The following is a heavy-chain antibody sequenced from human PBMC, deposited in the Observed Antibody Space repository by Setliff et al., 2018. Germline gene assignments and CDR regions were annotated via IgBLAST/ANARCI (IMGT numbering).Heavy chain of an antibody. CDR3: ARDRGSGSYFLRYFDY. V-gene: IGHV3-21*01. D-gene: IGHD1-26*01. J-gene: IGHJ4*02. Sequence: GGSLRLSCAASGFSFSSYSMNWVRQAPGKGLEWVSSIGTSSSYIYYADSVKGRFTISRDNAKNSLYLQMNSLRAEDTAVYYCARDRGSGSYFLRYFDYWGQGTLVTVS. CDR2: IGTSSSYI. CDR1: GFSFSSYS.